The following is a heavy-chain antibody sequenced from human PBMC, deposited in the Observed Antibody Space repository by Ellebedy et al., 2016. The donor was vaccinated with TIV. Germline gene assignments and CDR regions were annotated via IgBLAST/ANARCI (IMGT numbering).Heavy chain of an antibody. D-gene: IGHD1-26*01. CDR3: AKGVGVGYGMDV. CDR2: LSGSAGST. J-gene: IGHJ6*02. CDR1: GFTFGDYA. V-gene: IGHV3-43*02. Sequence: PGGSLRLSCAASGFTFGDYAMHWVRHAPGKGLEWVCLLSGSAGSTYYADSVKGRFTISRDNSKNSLYLQMNSLRTEDTALYYCAKGVGVGYGMDVWGQGTTVTVSS.